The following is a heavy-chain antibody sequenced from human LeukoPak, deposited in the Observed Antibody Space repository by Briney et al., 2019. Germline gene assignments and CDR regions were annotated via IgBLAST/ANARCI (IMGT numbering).Heavy chain of an antibody. CDR2: MNPNSGNT. CDR1: GYTFTSYD. V-gene: IGHV1-8*01. CDR3: ARRSSSSWGD. J-gene: IGHJ4*02. Sequence: ASVTVSCKTSGYTFTSYDINWVRQATGQGLEWMGWMNPNSGNTGYAQKFQGRVTMTRDTSISTAYMELSSLRSEDTAVHYCARRSSSSWGDWGQGTLVTVSS. D-gene: IGHD6-6*01.